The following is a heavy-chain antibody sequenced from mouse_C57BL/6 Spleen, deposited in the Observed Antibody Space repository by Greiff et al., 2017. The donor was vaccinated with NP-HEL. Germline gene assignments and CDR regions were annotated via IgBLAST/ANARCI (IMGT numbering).Heavy chain of an antibody. Sequence: EVQLQESGAELVRPGASVKLSCTASGFNIKDDYMHWVKQRPEQGLEWIGWIDPENGDTEYASKFQGKATITADTSSNTAYLQLSSLTSEDTAVYYCTTRYGSSYYWGQGTTLTVSS. CDR1: GFNIKDDY. D-gene: IGHD1-1*01. CDR3: TTRYGSSYY. CDR2: IDPENGDT. V-gene: IGHV14-4*01. J-gene: IGHJ2*01.